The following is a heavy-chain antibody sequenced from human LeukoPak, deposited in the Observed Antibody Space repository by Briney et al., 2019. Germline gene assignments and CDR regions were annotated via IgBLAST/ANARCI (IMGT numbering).Heavy chain of an antibody. CDR1: GFTFSSYG. CDR3: AKDLDDYGDYAGAFDI. V-gene: IGHV3-23*01. Sequence: GGTLRLSCAASGFTFSSYGMSWVRQAPGKGLEWVSAISGSGGSTYYADSVKGRFTISRDNSKNTLYLQMNSLRAEDTAVYYCAKDLDDYGDYAGAFDIWGQGTMVTVSS. CDR2: ISGSGGST. J-gene: IGHJ3*02. D-gene: IGHD4-17*01.